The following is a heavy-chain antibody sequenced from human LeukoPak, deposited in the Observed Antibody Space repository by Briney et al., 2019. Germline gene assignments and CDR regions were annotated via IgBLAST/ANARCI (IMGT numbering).Heavy chain of an antibody. J-gene: IGHJ6*03. CDR1: GFTFSSYS. V-gene: IGHV3-20*04. CDR3: ARVPSMGWFGEFFYYYYYYMDV. D-gene: IGHD3-10*01. Sequence: GGSLRLSCAASGFTFSSYSMNWVRQAPGKGLEWVSGINWNGGSTGYADSVKGRFTISRDNAKNSLYLQMNSLRAEDTALYYCARVPSMGWFGEFFYYYYYYMDVWGKGTTVTVSS. CDR2: INWNGGST.